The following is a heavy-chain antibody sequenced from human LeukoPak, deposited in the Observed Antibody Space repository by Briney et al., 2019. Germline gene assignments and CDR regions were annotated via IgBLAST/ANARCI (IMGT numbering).Heavy chain of an antibody. V-gene: IGHV3-23*01. Sequence: GGSLRLSCAASGAAFTKYGMKWVRQAAGAMLEYISGISRSGDITHYADSVKGRFTISRDNVQNTLYLQMNSLRADDTALYYCATEGFYYWGPGTQVTVSS. CDR2: ISRSGDIT. CDR3: ATEGFYY. J-gene: IGHJ4*02. CDR1: GAAFTKYG.